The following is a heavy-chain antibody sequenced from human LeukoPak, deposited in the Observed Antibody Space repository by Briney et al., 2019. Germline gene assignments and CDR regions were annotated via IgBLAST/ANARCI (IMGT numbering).Heavy chain of an antibody. CDR3: ARAPNGGFLDS. CDR2: ISYDGSNK. J-gene: IGHJ4*02. V-gene: IGHV3-30*04. D-gene: IGHD4-23*01. Sequence: PGGSLRLSCAASGFTFSSYAMHWVRQAPGKGLEWVAVISYDGSNKYYADSVKGRFTISRDNSKNTLYLQMNSLRAEDTAVYYCARAPNGGFLDSWGQGTLVTVSS. CDR1: GFTFSSYA.